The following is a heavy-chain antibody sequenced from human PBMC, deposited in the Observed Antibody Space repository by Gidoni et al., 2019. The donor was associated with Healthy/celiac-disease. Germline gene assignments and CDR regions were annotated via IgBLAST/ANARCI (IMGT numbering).Heavy chain of an antibody. CDR1: GYTLTDSS. J-gene: IGHJ3*02. D-gene: IGHD3-9*01. V-gene: IGHV1-24*01. CDR2: FDPEDGET. Sequence: QVQLVQSGAEVKKPVASVKASCKVSGYTLTDSSLHWARQAPGKGLEWMGGFDPEDGETIYAQKFQGRVTMTEDTSTDTAYMELSSLRSEDTAVYYCATTVGTRGYDILTGYYKPYAFDIWGQGTMVTVSS. CDR3: ATTVGTRGYDILTGYYKPYAFDI.